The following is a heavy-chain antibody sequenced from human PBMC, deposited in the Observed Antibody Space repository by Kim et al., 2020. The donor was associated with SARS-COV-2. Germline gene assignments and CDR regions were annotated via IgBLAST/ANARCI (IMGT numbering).Heavy chain of an antibody. CDR3: ARHEGYRAYYYYYYMDV. D-gene: IGHD4-4*01. J-gene: IGHJ6*03. CDR2: IYYSGST. Sequence: SETLSLTCTVSGGSISSSSYYWGWIRQPPGKGLEWIGSIYYSGSTYYNPSLKSRVTISVDTSKNQFSLKLSSVTAADTAVYYCARHEGYRAYYYYYYMDVWGKGTTVTVSS. V-gene: IGHV4-39*01. CDR1: GGSISSSSYY.